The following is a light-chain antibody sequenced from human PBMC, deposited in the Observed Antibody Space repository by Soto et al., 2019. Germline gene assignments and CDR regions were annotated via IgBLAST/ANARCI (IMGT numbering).Light chain of an antibody. Sequence: EIVMTQSPATLSVSPGERATLSCRASQTISNNLAWYQQKPGQAPRLLIFGAFTRATGIPARFSGSGSGTEFTLTISSLQSEDFAVYYCQQYDTWPPVTFGQRTKLEIK. CDR3: QQYDTWPPVT. J-gene: IGKJ2*01. CDR2: GAF. CDR1: QTISNN. V-gene: IGKV3-15*01.